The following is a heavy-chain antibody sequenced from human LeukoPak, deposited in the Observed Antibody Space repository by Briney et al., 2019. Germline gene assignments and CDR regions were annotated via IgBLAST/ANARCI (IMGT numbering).Heavy chain of an antibody. CDR1: GGSIRSSSYY. V-gene: IGHV4-39*01. Sequence: SETLSLTCTVSGGSIRSSSYYWGWIRQPPGKGLEWIGSIYYSGSTYYNPSLKSRVPISVDTSKTQFSLKLSSVTAADTAVYYCARHGYYDSSGYYPAGYFDYWGQGTLVTVSS. D-gene: IGHD3-22*01. CDR3: ARHGYYDSSGYYPAGYFDY. J-gene: IGHJ4*02. CDR2: IYYSGST.